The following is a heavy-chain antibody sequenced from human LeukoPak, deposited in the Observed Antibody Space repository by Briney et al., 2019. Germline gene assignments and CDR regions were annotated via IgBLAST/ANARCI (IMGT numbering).Heavy chain of an antibody. J-gene: IGHJ6*02. V-gene: IGHV1-69*04. Sequence: ASVTVSCKASGYTFTGYYMHWVRQAPGQGLEWMGRIIPILGIANYAQKFQGRVTITADKSTSTAYMELSSLRSEDTAVYYCARGTLSGAQVPYKYGMDVWGQGTTVTVSS. CDR3: ARGTLSGAQVPYKYGMDV. CDR2: IIPILGIA. D-gene: IGHD1-26*01. CDR1: GYTFTGYY.